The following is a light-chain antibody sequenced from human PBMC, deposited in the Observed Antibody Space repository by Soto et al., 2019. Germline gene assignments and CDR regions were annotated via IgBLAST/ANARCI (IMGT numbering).Light chain of an antibody. CDR3: QQSFSTLGWT. Sequence: DIQMTQSPSSLSASVGDRVTITCRAGQSISTYLNWYQQKSGKPPKLLISAASSLQSGVPPRFSGSGSGTDFTLTISSLQPEDFATYYCQQSFSTLGWTFGQGTKVEI. CDR1: QSISTY. V-gene: IGKV1-39*01. CDR2: AAS. J-gene: IGKJ1*01.